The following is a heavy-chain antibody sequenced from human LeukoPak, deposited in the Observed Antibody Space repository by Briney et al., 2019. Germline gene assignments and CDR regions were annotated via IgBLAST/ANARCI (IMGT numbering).Heavy chain of an antibody. CDR3: ARALRDSYGSPFDY. CDR2: ISYDGSNK. Sequence: SCKASGYTFSGYYMHWVRQAPGKGLEWVAVISYDGSNKYYGDSVKGRFTISRDNSKNTLYLQMNSLRAEDTAVYYCARALRDSYGSPFDYWGQGTLVTVSS. CDR1: GYTFSGYY. D-gene: IGHD5-18*01. J-gene: IGHJ4*02. V-gene: IGHV3-33*05.